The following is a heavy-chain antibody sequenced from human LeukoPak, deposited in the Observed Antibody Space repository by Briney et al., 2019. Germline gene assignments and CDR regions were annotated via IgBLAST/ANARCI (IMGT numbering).Heavy chain of an antibody. CDR3: AKDMGWLQPFDY. V-gene: IGHV3-43*01. CDR2: ISWDGGST. Sequence: AGGSLRLSCAASGFTFDDYTMHWVRQAPGKGLEWVSLISWDGGSTYYADSVKGRFTISRGNSKNSLYLQMNSLRTEDTALYYCAKDMGWLQPFDYWGQGTLVTVSS. CDR1: GFTFDDYT. J-gene: IGHJ4*02. D-gene: IGHD5-24*01.